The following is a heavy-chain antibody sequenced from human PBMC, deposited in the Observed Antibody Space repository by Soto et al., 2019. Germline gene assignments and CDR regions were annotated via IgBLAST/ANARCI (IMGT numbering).Heavy chain of an antibody. Sequence: SGPTLVNPTQTLTLTCTFSGFSLSTSGMRVSWIRQPPGKALEWLARIDWDDDKFYSTSLKTRLTISKDTSKNQVVLTMTNMDPVDTATYYCARSLRSGYDAFDIWGQGTMVTV. CDR3: ARSLRSGYDAFDI. CDR1: GFSLSTSGMR. CDR2: IDWDDDK. D-gene: IGHD3-22*01. V-gene: IGHV2-70*04. J-gene: IGHJ3*02.